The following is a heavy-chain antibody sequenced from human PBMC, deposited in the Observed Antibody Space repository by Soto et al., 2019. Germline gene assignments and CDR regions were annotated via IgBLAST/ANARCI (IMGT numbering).Heavy chain of an antibody. CDR1: GFTFSDYY. Sequence: QVRLVESGGGLVKPGGSLRLSCAASGFTFSDYYMSWIRQAPGKGLEWLSYISGSGSTIYYADSVKGRFTISRDNARNSLYLQMNSLRAEDTAVYYCARSGITGTISDYWGQGTLVTVSS. CDR3: ARSGITGTISDY. J-gene: IGHJ4*02. CDR2: ISGSGSTI. V-gene: IGHV3-11*01. D-gene: IGHD1-20*01.